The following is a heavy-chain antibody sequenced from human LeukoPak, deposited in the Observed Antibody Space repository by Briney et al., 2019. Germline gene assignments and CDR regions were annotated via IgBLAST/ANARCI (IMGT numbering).Heavy chain of an antibody. V-gene: IGHV4-61*01. J-gene: IGHJ3*02. CDR2: IYYSGST. D-gene: IGHD3-9*01. CDR3: ARGPGADYDILTGYYPDDAFDI. CDR1: GGSVSSGSYY. Sequence: SETLSLTCTVSGGSVSSGSYYWSWIRQPPGKGLEWIGYIYYSGSTNYNPSLKSRVTISVDTSKNQFSLKLSSVTAADTAVYYCARGPGADYDILTGYYPDDAFDIWGQGTMVTVSS.